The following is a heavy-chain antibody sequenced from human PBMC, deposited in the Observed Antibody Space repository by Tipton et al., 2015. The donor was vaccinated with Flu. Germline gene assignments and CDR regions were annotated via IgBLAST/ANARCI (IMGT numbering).Heavy chain of an antibody. CDR3: ARDIGYGTRGPAWYFDL. V-gene: IGHV4-4*07. CDR2: IYTRGST. Sequence: TLSLTCTVSGGSISSYYWSWIRQPAGKGLEWIGRIYTRGSTNYNPSLKSRVTMSVDTSKNQFSLKLSSVTAAGTAVYYCARDIGYGTRGPAWYFDLWGRGTLVTVSS. D-gene: IGHD3-10*01. J-gene: IGHJ2*01. CDR1: GGSISSYY.